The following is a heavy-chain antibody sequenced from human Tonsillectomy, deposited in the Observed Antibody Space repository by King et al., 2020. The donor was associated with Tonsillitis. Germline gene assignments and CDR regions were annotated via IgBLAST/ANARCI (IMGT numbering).Heavy chain of an antibody. CDR1: GFTFSRYW. Sequence: VQLVESGGGLVQPGGSLRLSCAVSGFTFSRYWMSWVRQAPGKGLEWVANIKEAGSDKHYVDSVKGRFTISRDNAKNSLFLQMNSLRAEDTAVYYCATEGGRSGSGYWGQGTLVTVSS. V-gene: IGHV3-7*01. CDR2: IKEAGSDK. D-gene: IGHD3-10*01. J-gene: IGHJ4*02. CDR3: ATEGGRSGSGY.